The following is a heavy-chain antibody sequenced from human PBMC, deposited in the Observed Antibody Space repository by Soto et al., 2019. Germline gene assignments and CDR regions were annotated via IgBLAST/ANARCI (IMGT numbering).Heavy chain of an antibody. Sequence: QVQLQQSGPGLVKPSQTLSFTCAISGDSVSSNSAAWNWIRQSPSRGLEWLGRTYYRSRWYNDYAVSVKSRITINPDTCKNQFSLHPSSVTPEDTAGYYCAGTTSLQWYYMDVWGKGTTVTVSS. CDR3: AGTTSLQWYYMDV. V-gene: IGHV6-1*01. CDR1: GDSVSSNSAA. CDR2: TYYRSRWYN. J-gene: IGHJ6*03. D-gene: IGHD1-7*01.